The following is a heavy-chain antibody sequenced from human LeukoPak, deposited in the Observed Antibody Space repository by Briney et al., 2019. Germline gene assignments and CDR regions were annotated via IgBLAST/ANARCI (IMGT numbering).Heavy chain of an antibody. V-gene: IGHV1-2*02. Sequence: AASVQSSSNASSYTFLGYYMHWLLQPPGQGLVWMGWLISNSGGTNYAQKFQGRVTMTRDTSISTAYMELSRLRSDDTAVYYCAREHSSSSGKVFDYWGQGTLVTVSS. D-gene: IGHD6-6*01. CDR2: LISNSGGT. J-gene: IGHJ4*02. CDR3: AREHSSSSGKVFDY. CDR1: SYTFLGYY.